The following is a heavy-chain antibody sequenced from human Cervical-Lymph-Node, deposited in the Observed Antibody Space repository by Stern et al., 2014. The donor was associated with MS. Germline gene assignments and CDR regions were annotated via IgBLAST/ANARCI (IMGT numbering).Heavy chain of an antibody. Sequence: EVHLVESGGGLVKPGGSLRLSCAASGFTFNSYSMNWVRQAPGKGLEWVSSIGSTGDYRNYAVSLKGRFAISRDNAQNSVYLQMNNLGDEDTAVYYCAAHRDGHNPFDYWGQGTLVSVSS. CDR1: GFTFNSYS. CDR3: AAHRDGHNPFDY. V-gene: IGHV3-21*01. D-gene: IGHD5-24*01. CDR2: IGSTGDYR. J-gene: IGHJ4*02.